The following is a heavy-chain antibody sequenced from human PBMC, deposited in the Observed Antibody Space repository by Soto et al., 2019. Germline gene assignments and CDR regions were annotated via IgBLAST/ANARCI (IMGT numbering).Heavy chain of an antibody. Sequence: QVQLMQSGAEVKKPGASVRVSCKASGYTFTNYYVHWVRQAPGQGLEWMGFINPNGGSTTYAQKFQGRFTVTTDTSTPPVYMQLSSLRSEDTAVFYCARSAPYDYWGQGTLVTVSS. V-gene: IGHV1-46*01. J-gene: IGHJ4*02. CDR3: ARSAPYDY. CDR1: GYTFTNYY. CDR2: INPNGGST.